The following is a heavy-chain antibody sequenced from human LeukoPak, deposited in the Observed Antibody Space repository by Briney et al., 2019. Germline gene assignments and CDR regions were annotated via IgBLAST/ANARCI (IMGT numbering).Heavy chain of an antibody. CDR3: ARLLGYDFWSGYYRGGYYFDY. V-gene: IGHV4-34*01. Sequence: SETLSLTCAVYGGSFSGYYWSWIRQPPGKGLEWIGEINHSGSTNYNPSLKSRVTISVDTSKNQFSLKLSSVTAADTAVYYCARLLGYDFWSGYYRGGYYFDYWGQGTLVTVSS. CDR2: INHSGST. D-gene: IGHD3-3*01. CDR1: GGSFSGYY. J-gene: IGHJ4*02.